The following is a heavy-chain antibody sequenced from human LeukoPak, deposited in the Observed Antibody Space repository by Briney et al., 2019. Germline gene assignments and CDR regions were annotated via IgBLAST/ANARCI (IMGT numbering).Heavy chain of an antibody. CDR2: IIPIFGTA. D-gene: IGHD6-19*01. CDR3: ARDRNRTPYSSGWYDY. Sequence: SVTVSCKASGGTFSSYAICWVRQAPGQGLEWMGGIIPIFGTANYAQKFQGRVTITADESTSTAYMELSSLRSEDTAVYYCARDRNRTPYSSGWYDYWGQGTLVTVSS. J-gene: IGHJ4*02. V-gene: IGHV1-69*13. CDR1: GGTFSSYA.